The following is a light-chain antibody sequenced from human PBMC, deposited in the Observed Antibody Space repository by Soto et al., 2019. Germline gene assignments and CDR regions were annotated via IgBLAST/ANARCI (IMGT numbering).Light chain of an antibody. V-gene: IGKV3-20*01. CDR1: QSVSSSY. CDR3: QQYGSSPWT. CDR2: GAS. J-gene: IGKJ1*01. Sequence: EIVLTPSPGTLSLSPGERATLSCRASQSVSSSYLAWYQPTPGQAPRPLIYGASSRATGIPDRFSGSGSGTDFTLTISRLEPEDFAVYYCQQYGSSPWTFGQGTKVDIK.